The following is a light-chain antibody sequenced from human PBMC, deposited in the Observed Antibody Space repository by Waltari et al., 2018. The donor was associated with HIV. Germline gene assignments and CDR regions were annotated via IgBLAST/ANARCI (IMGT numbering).Light chain of an antibody. J-gene: IGLJ2*01. CDR3: TSYTSSITVI. V-gene: IGLV2-14*03. CDR2: DDT. Sequence: QSALTQPASVSGSPGQSITISCTGTSSDVGGYNYVSWYQQYPGKAPKLMIYDDTNRPSGVSNRFSGSKSGNTASLTISGLQAEDEADYYCTSYTSSITVIFGGGTKLTVL. CDR1: SSDVGGYNY.